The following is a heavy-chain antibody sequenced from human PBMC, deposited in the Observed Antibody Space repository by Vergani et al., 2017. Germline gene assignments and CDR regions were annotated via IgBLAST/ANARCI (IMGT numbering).Heavy chain of an antibody. Sequence: QVQLVQSGAEVKKPGSSVKVSCKASGGTFSSYAISWVRQAPGQGLEWMGGIIPIFGTANYAQKFQGRVTITADESTSTAYMELSSLRSDDTAVYYCARGSRITGTTLGWFDPWGQGTLVTVSS. V-gene: IGHV1-69*01. CDR2: IIPIFGTA. CDR1: GGTFSSYA. D-gene: IGHD1-20*01. J-gene: IGHJ5*02. CDR3: ARGSRITGTTLGWFDP.